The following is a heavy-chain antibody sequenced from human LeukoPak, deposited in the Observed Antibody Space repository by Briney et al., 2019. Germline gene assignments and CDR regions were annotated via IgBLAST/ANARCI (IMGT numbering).Heavy chain of an antibody. D-gene: IGHD6-19*01. V-gene: IGHV1-69*05. CDR2: IIPIFGTA. Sequence: GSSVKVSCKASGGTFSSYAIGWVRQAPGQGLGWMGGIIPIFGTANYAQKFQGRVTITTDESTSTAYMELSSLRSEDTAVYYCARDSYSSGWLYYFDYWGQGTLVTVSS. J-gene: IGHJ4*02. CDR1: GGTFSSYA. CDR3: ARDSYSSGWLYYFDY.